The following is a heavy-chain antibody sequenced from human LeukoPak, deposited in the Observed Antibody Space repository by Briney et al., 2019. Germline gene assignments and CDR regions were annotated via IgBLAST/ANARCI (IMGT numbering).Heavy chain of an antibody. J-gene: IGHJ4*02. D-gene: IGHD3-16*01. V-gene: IGHV3-21*01. CDR1: GFTFSSYS. CDR3: AIDYVWGSYSY. Sequence: GGSLRLSCAASGFTFSSYSMNWVRQAPGKGLEWVSSISSSSSYIYYADSVKGRFTISRDNAKNSLYLQMNSPRAEDTAVYYCAIDYVWGSYSYWGQGTLVTVSS. CDR2: ISSSSSYI.